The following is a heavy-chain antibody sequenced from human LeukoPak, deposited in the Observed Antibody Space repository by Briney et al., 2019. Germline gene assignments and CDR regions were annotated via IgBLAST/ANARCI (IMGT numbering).Heavy chain of an antibody. CDR2: ISGSSGNT. D-gene: IGHD2-15*01. V-gene: IGHV3-23*01. CDR3: AKWGCSGSSCYPFDY. J-gene: IGHJ4*02. CDR1: GFTFSSYA. Sequence: GGSLRLSCAASGFTFSSYAMSWVRQAPGKGLEWVSAISGSSGNTYYADSVKGRFTISRDNSKNTLYLQMNSLRAEDTAVYYCAKWGCSGSSCYPFDYWGQGTLVTVSS.